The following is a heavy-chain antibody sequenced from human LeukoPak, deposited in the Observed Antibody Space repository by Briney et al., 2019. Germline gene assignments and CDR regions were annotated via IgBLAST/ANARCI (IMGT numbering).Heavy chain of an antibody. CDR2: IYYSGST. V-gene: IGHV4-31*03. J-gene: IGHJ4*02. D-gene: IGHD3-10*01. CDR1: GGSISRGGYY. Sequence: SETLSLTCTVSGGSISRGGYYWSWIRQHPGKGLEWIGYIYYSGSTYYNPSLKSRVTISVDTSKNQFSLKLSSVTAADTAVYYCARDLGGLRNWGQGTLVTVCS. CDR3: ARDLGGLRN.